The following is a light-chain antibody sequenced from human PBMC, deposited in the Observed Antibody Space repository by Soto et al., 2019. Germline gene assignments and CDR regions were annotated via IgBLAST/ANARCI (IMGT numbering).Light chain of an antibody. CDR3: SSYASTNSLV. Sequence: QSALAQPASVCGSPGQSISISCTGSSSDIGYYNFVSWYQQHPGKAPKLLIFGVTNRPSGISDRFSGSKSGATASLTISGLQAEDEADYYCSSYASTNSLVFGTGTTLTVL. J-gene: IGLJ1*01. V-gene: IGLV2-14*03. CDR1: SSDIGYYNF. CDR2: GVT.